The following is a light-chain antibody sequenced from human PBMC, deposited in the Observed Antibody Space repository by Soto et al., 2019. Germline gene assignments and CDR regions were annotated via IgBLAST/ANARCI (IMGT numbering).Light chain of an antibody. CDR2: SND. Sequence: QAVVTQPPSASGTPGQRVTVSCSGSSSNIASNTVNWYQQLPGTAPKLLIYSNDQRPSGGTARFSASTSGASASLAISGLQSEDEADYYCASWDDSLNGHVFGTGTKLTVL. J-gene: IGLJ1*01. V-gene: IGLV1-44*01. CDR1: SSNIASNT. CDR3: ASWDDSLNGHV.